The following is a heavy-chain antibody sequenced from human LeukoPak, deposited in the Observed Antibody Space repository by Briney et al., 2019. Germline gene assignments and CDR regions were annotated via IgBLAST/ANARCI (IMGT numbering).Heavy chain of an antibody. Sequence: GGSLRLSCAASGVTLSSYGMHWVRQAPGKGLEWVAVISYDGSNKYYADSVKGRFTTSRDNYKNTLYLQMNSLRAEDTAVYYCAKEYSSGWYYFDYWGQGTLVTVSS. V-gene: IGHV3-30*18. CDR2: ISYDGSNK. D-gene: IGHD6-19*01. CDR1: GVTLSSYG. CDR3: AKEYSSGWYYFDY. J-gene: IGHJ4*02.